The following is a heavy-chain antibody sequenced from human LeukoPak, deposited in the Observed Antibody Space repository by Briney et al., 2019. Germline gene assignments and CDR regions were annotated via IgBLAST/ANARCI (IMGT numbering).Heavy chain of an antibody. CDR3: ARLRSDSSGSYYFDY. D-gene: IGHD3-22*01. V-gene: IGHV3-21*04. CDR1: GFTFSSYS. Sequence: PGGSLRLSCAASGFTFSSYSMNWVRQAPGKGLEWVSSISSSSSYIYYADSVKGRFTISRDNAKNSLYLQMNSLRAEDTALYYCARLRSDSSGSYYFDYWGQGTLVTVSS. CDR2: ISSSSSYI. J-gene: IGHJ4*02.